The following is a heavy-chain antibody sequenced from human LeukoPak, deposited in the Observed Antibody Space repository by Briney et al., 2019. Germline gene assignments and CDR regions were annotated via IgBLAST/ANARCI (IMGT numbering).Heavy chain of an antibody. J-gene: IGHJ4*02. V-gene: IGHV4-39*01. CDR2: IYYNGST. Sequence: PSETLSLTCTVSGGSISSSSYYWGWIRQPPGKGLEWIGSIYYNGSTYYNPSLKSRVTISVDTSKSQFSLKLSSVTAADTAVYYCARDYDFWSGYSAYFDYWGQGTLVTVSS. CDR1: GGSISSSSYY. CDR3: ARDYDFWSGYSAYFDY. D-gene: IGHD3-3*01.